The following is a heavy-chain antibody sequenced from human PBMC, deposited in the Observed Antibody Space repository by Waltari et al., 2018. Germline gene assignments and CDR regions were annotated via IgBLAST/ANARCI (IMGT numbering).Heavy chain of an antibody. CDR2: VHSTGNT. CDR1: GDSINTDSYY. J-gene: IGHJ4*02. V-gene: IGHV4-39*01. Sequence: QLQLQESGPRLVKPSETLSLTCSVSGDSINTDSYYWGWIRQSPGKTLAWFGSVHSTGNTYYNPSLKSRLSISIDASKNQFSLNLTSVTTADTATYFCARRWGGRLGPNKDRPHFDYWGQGTLVTVSS. D-gene: IGHD3-16*01. CDR3: ARRWGGRLGPNKDRPHFDY.